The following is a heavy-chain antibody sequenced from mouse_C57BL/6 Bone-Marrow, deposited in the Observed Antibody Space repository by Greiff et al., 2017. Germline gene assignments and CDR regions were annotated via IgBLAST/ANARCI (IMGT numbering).Heavy chain of an antibody. Sequence: EVQLQQSGAELVKPGASVKLSCTASGFNIKDYYMHWVKQRTEQGLEWIGRIDPEDGETQYAPKFQGKATITADTASNTAYLQLSSLTSEATAVYYCSRDYGCPYWGQGTTLTVSS. CDR3: SRDYGCPY. CDR2: IDPEDGET. J-gene: IGHJ2*01. CDR1: GFNIKDYY. D-gene: IGHD1-1*01. V-gene: IGHV14-2*01.